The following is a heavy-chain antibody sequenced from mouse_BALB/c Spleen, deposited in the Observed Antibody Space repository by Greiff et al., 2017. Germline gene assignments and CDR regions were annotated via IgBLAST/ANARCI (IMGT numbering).Heavy chain of an antibody. CDR1: GYTFTSYW. Sequence: VQLQQPGAELVKPGASVKLSCTASGYTFTSYWMHWVKQRPGQGLEWIGEINPSNGRTNYNEKFKSKATLTVDKSSSTAYMQLSSLTSEDSAVYYCARAITTDYWGQGTTLTVSS. CDR2: INPSNGRT. CDR3: ARAITTDY. D-gene: IGHD2-4*01. V-gene: IGHV1S81*02. J-gene: IGHJ2*01.